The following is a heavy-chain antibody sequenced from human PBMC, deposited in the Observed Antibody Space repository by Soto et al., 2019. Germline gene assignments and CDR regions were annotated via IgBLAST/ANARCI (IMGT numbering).Heavy chain of an antibody. CDR1: GGAFNTYI. CDR3: ASSDYYDSSVKY. CDR2: IIPILDVG. D-gene: IGHD3-22*01. J-gene: IGHJ4*02. Sequence: QVQLVQSGAEVKKPGSSVKVSCKASGGAFNTYIISWVRQAPGQGLEWMGRIIPILDVGNYAQKFQGRVTMTAAKATSTSYMELSSLRSEDMAVYYCASSDYYDSSVKYWGQGNLVTVSS. V-gene: IGHV1-69*02.